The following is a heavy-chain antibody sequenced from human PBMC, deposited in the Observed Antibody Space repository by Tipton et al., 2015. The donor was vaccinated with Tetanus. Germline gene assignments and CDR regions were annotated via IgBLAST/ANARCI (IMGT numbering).Heavy chain of an antibody. D-gene: IGHD2-2*02. J-gene: IGHJ4*02. CDR1: GFTFDDYA. V-gene: IGHV3-9*01. CDR3: AKDSGYQLLYRYFDY. CDR2: ISWNSGSI. Sequence: SLRLSCAASGFTFDDYAMHWVRQAPGKGLEWVSGISWNSGSIGYADSVKGRFTISRDNAKNSLYLQMNSLRAEDTALYYCAKDSGYQLLYRYFDYWGQGTLVTVSS.